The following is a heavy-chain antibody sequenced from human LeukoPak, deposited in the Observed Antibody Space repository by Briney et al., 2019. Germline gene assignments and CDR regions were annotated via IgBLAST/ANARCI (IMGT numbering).Heavy chain of an antibody. D-gene: IGHD3-10*01. CDR2: INHSGST. Sequence: PSETLSLTCAVYGGSFSGYYWNWIRQPPGKGLEWIGEINHSGSTSYNPSLKSRVTISVDTSKNQFSLKLSSVTAADTAVYYCARSAAYGSGLIDYWGHGTLVTVSS. CDR3: ARSAAYGSGLIDY. V-gene: IGHV4-34*01. J-gene: IGHJ4*01. CDR1: GGSFSGYY.